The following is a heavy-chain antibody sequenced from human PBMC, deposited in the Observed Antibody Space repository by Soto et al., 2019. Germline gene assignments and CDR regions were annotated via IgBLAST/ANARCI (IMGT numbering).Heavy chain of an antibody. CDR2: ITSSSGTI. Sequence: HPRGSLRLSCAASGFTFTTYSMSWFRQAPGKGLEWVSYITSSSGTIYYADSAKGRFTISRDNAKNSLYLQMNSLRDEDTAVYYCVRGNIAYSCINTRPCGMDVWGQGTTVTVSS. V-gene: IGHV3-48*02. CDR1: GFTFTTYS. J-gene: IGHJ6*02. D-gene: IGHD6-13*01. CDR3: VRGNIAYSCINTRPCGMDV.